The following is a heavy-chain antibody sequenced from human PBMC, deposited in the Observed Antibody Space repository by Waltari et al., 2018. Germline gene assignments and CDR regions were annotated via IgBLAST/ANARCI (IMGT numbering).Heavy chain of an antibody. J-gene: IGHJ6*02. CDR2: IYTSGST. Sequence: QVQLQESGPGLVKPSQTLSLTCTVSGGSISSGSYYWSWIRQPAGTGLEWIGRIYTSGSTNYNPSLKMRVTISVETSKNQFSLRLSSVTAADTAVYYGARGRLPGGYYYGSGSYVRYYYYYGMDVWGQGTTVTVSS. CDR1: GGSISSGSYY. V-gene: IGHV4-61*02. CDR3: ARGRLPGGYYYGSGSYVRYYYYYGMDV. D-gene: IGHD3-10*01.